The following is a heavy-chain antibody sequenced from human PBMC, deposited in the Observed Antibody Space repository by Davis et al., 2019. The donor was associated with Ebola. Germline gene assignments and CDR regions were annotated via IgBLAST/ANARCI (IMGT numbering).Heavy chain of an antibody. V-gene: IGHV3-64*01. Sequence: ESLKISCAASGFIFNDYAMHWVRQAPGKGLEYVSAITAAGDTTYYANSVKGRFAISRDNSKNTLYLQMGSLRAEDMAVYYCARDTTSLPWYFDLWGRGTLVTVSS. J-gene: IGHJ2*01. CDR3: ARDTTSLPWYFDL. CDR1: GFIFNDYA. CDR2: ITAAGDTT. D-gene: IGHD2/OR15-2a*01.